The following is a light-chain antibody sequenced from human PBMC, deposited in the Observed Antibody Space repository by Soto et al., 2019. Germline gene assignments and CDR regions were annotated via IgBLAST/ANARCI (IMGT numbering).Light chain of an antibody. Sequence: QTVVTQEPSFSVSPGRTVTLTCGLSSGSVSTSYYPSWYQQTPGQAPRTLIYSTNTRSSGVPDRFSGSILGNKAALTITGAQADDESDYYCVLYVGSVVVFGGGTKVTVL. CDR3: VLYVGSVVV. J-gene: IGLJ2*01. V-gene: IGLV8-61*01. CDR1: SGSVSTSYY. CDR2: STN.